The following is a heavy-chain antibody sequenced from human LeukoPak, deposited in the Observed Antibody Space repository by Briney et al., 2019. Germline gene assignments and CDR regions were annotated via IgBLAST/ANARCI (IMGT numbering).Heavy chain of an antibody. CDR3: ARGYSYYYDSSGYGFDY. Sequence: ASVKVSCKASGGTFSSYAISWVRQAPGQGLEWMGRIIPILGIANYAQKFQGRVTITADKSTSTAYMELSSLRSEDTAVYYCARGYSYYYDSSGYGFDYWGQGTLVTVSS. V-gene: IGHV1-69*04. J-gene: IGHJ4*02. CDR1: GGTFSSYA. D-gene: IGHD3-22*01. CDR2: IIPILGIA.